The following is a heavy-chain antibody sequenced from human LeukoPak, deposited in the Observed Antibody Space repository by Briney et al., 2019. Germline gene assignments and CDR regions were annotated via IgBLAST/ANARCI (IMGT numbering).Heavy chain of an antibody. CDR3: ARSDWFDP. V-gene: IGHV3-74*01. J-gene: IGHJ5*02. Sequence: GGSLRLSCAASGFTFSSYAMSWVRQAPGKGLVWVSGINSDGSSTSYADSVKGRFTISRDNAKNTLYLQMNSLRAEDTAVYYCARSDWFDPWGQGTLVTVSS. CDR1: GFTFSSYA. CDR2: INSDGSST.